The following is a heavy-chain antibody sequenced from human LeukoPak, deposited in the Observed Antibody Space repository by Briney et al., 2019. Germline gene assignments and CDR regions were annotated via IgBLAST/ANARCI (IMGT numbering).Heavy chain of an antibody. V-gene: IGHV4-61*09. Sequence: SETLSLTCTVSGGSISSGGYYWSWIRQPAGKGLEWIGHIYTSGSTNYNPSLKSRVTISVDTSKNQFSLKLSSVTAADTAVYYCARHVLHIVGATELDYWGQGTLVTVSS. D-gene: IGHD1-26*01. CDR3: ARHVLHIVGATELDY. J-gene: IGHJ4*02. CDR1: GGSISSGGYY. CDR2: IYTSGST.